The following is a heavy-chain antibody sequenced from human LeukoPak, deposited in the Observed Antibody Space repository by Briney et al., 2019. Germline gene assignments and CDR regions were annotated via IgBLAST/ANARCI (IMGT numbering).Heavy chain of an antibody. Sequence: GGSLSLSCAASGFTFSSYAMSWVRQAPGEGLEWVSAISGSGGSTYYADSVKGRFTISRDNSKNTLYLQMNSLRTEDTAVYYCAKDPTYRRYYDIFTGYPHQAGFDYRGQGTLVTVSS. D-gene: IGHD3-9*01. CDR3: AKDPTYRRYYDIFTGYPHQAGFDY. J-gene: IGHJ4*02. V-gene: IGHV3-23*01. CDR2: ISGSGGST. CDR1: GFTFSSYA.